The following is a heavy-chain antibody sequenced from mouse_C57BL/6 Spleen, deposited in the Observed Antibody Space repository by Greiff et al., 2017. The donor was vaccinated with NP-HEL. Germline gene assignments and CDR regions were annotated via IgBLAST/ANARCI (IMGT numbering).Heavy chain of an antibody. D-gene: IGHD3-2*02. J-gene: IGHJ4*01. Sequence: EVKLMESGGGLVKPGGSLKLSCAASGFTFSSYAMSWVRQTPEKRLEWVATISDGGSYTYYPDNVKGRFTISRDNAKNNLYLQMSHLKSEDTAMYYCARSSGDYYAMDYWGQGTSVTVSS. CDR3: ARSSGDYYAMDY. V-gene: IGHV5-4*03. CDR1: GFTFSSYA. CDR2: ISDGGSYT.